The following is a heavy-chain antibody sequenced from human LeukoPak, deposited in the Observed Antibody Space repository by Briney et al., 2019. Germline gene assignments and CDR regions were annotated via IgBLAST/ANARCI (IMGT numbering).Heavy chain of an antibody. V-gene: IGHV3-21*01. CDR1: GFTLSSYS. CDR2: ISSSSSYI. J-gene: IGHJ4*02. Sequence: GGSLRLSCAASGFTLSSYSMNWVRQAPGKGLEWVSSISSSSSYIYYADSVKGRFTISRDNAKNSLYLQMNSLRAEDTAVYYCARDLDYYGSGHDYWGQGTLVTVSS. D-gene: IGHD3-10*01. CDR3: ARDLDYYGSGHDY.